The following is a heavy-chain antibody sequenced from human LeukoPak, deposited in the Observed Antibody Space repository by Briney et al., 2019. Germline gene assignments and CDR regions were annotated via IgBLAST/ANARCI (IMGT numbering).Heavy chain of an antibody. V-gene: IGHV4-34*01. Sequence: KPSETLSLTCAVYGGSFSGYHWTWIRQSPGKGLEWIGDINPSGSTYYNPSLKSRLTISVDTSKNQISLKLRSVTAADTAVYYCARGRHDITMIVVVMTSVSYYLDVWGKGTTVTVS. CDR3: ARGRHDITMIVVVMTSVSYYLDV. D-gene: IGHD3-22*01. CDR1: GGSFSGYH. J-gene: IGHJ6*03. CDR2: INPSGST.